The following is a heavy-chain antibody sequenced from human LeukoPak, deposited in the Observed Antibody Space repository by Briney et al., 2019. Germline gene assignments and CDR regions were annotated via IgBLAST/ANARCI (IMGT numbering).Heavy chain of an antibody. D-gene: IGHD2-2*01. CDR2: ISGSGGST. J-gene: IGHJ5*02. Sequence: GGSLRLSCAASRFTFSSYAMSWVRQAPGKGLEWVSAISGSGGSTYYADSVKGRFTISRDNSKNTLYLQMNSLRAEDTAVYYCAKRTIVVVPAATHNWFDPWGQGTLVTVSS. CDR1: RFTFSSYA. V-gene: IGHV3-23*01. CDR3: AKRTIVVVPAATHNWFDP.